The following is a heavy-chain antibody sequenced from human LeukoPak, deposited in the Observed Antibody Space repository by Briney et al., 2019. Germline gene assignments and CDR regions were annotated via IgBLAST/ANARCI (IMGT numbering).Heavy chain of an antibody. D-gene: IGHD3-10*01. CDR3: ARDANTEYYYGSGSLEYFQH. CDR1: GGSISSGDYY. J-gene: IGHJ1*01. CDR2: IYYSGST. V-gene: IGHV4-30-4*01. Sequence: SETLSLTCTVSGGSISSGDYYWSWIRQPPGKGLEWIGYIYYSGSTYYNPSLKSRVTISVDTSKNQFSLKLSSVTAADTAVYYCARDANTEYYYGSGSLEYFQHWGQGTLVTVSS.